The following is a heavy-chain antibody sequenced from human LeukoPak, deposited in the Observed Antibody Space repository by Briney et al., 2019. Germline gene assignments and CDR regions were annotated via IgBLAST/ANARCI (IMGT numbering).Heavy chain of an antibody. V-gene: IGHV4-61*02. D-gene: IGHD6-13*01. CDR3: ARDVLAAPGTFDY. Sequence: NSSETLSLTCSVSGDSISSGSFYWSWIRQPAGRGLEWIGRIYPSGSTNYNPSLKSRVTISLDTSKNQFSLKLSSVTAADTAVYDCARDVLAAPGTFDYWGQGALVSVCS. J-gene: IGHJ4*02. CDR1: GDSISSGSFY. CDR2: IYPSGST.